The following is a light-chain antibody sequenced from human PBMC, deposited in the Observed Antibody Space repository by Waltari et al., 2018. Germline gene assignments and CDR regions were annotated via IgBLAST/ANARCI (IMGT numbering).Light chain of an antibody. Sequence: DIVMTQSPDSVAVSLGERATINCTSSQSVLYRSNNQNYLAWYQQEPGQPPKLLIYWASTRESGVPDRFSGSGSGTDFTLPISSLQAEDVAVYYCQQYYSTPRTFGQGTKVEIK. V-gene: IGKV4-1*01. J-gene: IGKJ1*01. CDR2: WAS. CDR1: QSVLYRSNNQNY. CDR3: QQYYSTPRT.